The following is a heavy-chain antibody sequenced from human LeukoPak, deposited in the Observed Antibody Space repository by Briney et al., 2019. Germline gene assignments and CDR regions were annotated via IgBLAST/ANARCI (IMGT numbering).Heavy chain of an antibody. D-gene: IGHD1-26*01. Sequence: SETLSLTCTVSGGSISSYYWSWIRQPPGKGLEWIGYIYYSGSTNYNPSLKSRVTISVDTSKNQFSLKLSSVTAADTAVYYCAREKRTPIVGASHFDYWGQGTLVTVSS. J-gene: IGHJ4*02. CDR1: GGSISSYY. V-gene: IGHV4-59*01. CDR3: AREKRTPIVGASHFDY. CDR2: IYYSGST.